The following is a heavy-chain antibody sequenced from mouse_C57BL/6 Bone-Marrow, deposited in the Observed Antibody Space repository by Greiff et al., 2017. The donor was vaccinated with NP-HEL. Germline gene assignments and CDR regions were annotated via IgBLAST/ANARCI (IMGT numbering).Heavy chain of an antibody. CDR1: GYTFTSYG. J-gene: IGHJ1*03. D-gene: IGHD1-1*01. CDR3: ARSYDVSSYLYFDV. Sequence: QVQLKQSGAELARPGASVKLSCKASGYTFTSYGISWVKQRTGQGLEWIGEIYPRSGNTYYNEKFKGKATLTADKSSSTAYMELRSLTTEDSAVYFGARSYDVSSYLYFDVWGTGTTVTVSS. CDR2: IYPRSGNT. V-gene: IGHV1-81*01.